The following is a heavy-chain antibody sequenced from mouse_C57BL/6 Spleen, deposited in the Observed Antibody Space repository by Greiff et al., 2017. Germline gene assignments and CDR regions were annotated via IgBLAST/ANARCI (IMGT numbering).Heavy chain of an antibody. J-gene: IGHJ2*01. D-gene: IGHD1-1*01. V-gene: IGHV5-9*01. Sequence: EVQRVESGGGLVKPGGSLKLSCAASGFTFSSYTMSWVRQTPEKRLEWVATISGGGGNTYYPDSVKGRFTISRDNAKNTLYLQMSSLRSEDTAFYYCARHAVLRYFDYWGQGTTLTVSS. CDR3: ARHAVLRYFDY. CDR2: ISGGGGNT. CDR1: GFTFSSYT.